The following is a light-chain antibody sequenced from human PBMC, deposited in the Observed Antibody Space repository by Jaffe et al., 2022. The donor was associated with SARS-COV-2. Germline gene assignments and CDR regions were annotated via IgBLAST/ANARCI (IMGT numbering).Light chain of an antibody. CDR3: QQSYSTPHT. V-gene: IGKV1-39*01. CDR1: QSISTY. J-gene: IGKJ2*01. Sequence: DTQMTQSPSSLSASVGDRITITCRASQSISTYLNWYQQKPGKAPKLLIYAASSFQDGVPSRFSGSGSGTDFTLTISSLQPEDFATYYCQQSYSTPHTFGQGTKLEIK. CDR2: AAS.